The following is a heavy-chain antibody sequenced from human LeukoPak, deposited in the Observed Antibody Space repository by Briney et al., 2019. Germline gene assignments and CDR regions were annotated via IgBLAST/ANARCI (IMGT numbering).Heavy chain of an antibody. CDR1: GGSISSGSYY. V-gene: IGHV4-61*02. D-gene: IGHD5-24*01. Sequence: SETLSLTCSVSGGSISSGSYYWSWIRQPAGKGLEWIGRFYTSGSTNYNPSLKSRVTISVDTSKNQFSLKLNSVTAADTAVYYCARGRDGYNFLNRGEYYYFDYRGQGTLVTVSS. CDR2: FYTSGST. CDR3: ARGRDGYNFLNRGEYYYFDY. J-gene: IGHJ4*02.